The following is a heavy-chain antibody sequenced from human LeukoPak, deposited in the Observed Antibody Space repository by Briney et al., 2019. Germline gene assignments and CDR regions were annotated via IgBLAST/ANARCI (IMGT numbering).Heavy chain of an antibody. J-gene: IGHJ4*02. Sequence: QPGGFLRLSCTASXFTVSSNYMTWARQAPGKGLEWVSVIYSDGSTYYTDSVKGRFTISRDNSKSTLYLQMNSLRVEDTAVYYCARVQGSGLLRWYWGQGTLVTVSS. V-gene: IGHV3-66*01. CDR2: IYSDGST. CDR3: ARVQGSGLLRWY. D-gene: IGHD2-15*01. CDR1: XFTVSSNY.